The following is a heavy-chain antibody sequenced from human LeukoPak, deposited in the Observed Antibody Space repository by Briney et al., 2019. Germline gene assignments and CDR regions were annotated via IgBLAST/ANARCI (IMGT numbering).Heavy chain of an antibody. CDR2: MKSKTDGGTT. D-gene: IGHD3-3*01. CDR3: TTDGRRTIFGVVIISFDY. V-gene: IGHV3-15*01. CDR1: GFTFSNAW. Sequence: GGSLRLSCAASGFTFSNAWMSWVRQAPGKGLEWVGRMKSKTDGGTTDYAAPVKGRFTISRDDSKNTLYLQMNSLKTEDTAVYYCTTDGRRTIFGVVIISFDYWGQGTLVTVSS. J-gene: IGHJ4*02.